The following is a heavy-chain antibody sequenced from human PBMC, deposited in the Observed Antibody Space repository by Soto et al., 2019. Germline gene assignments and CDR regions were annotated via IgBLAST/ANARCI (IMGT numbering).Heavy chain of an antibody. CDR3: VKEGTMAPRYWFGA. CDR1: GFTFSSFL. J-gene: IGHJ5*02. D-gene: IGHD3-3*01. V-gene: IGHV3-64D*06. CDR2: ISDSGGST. Sequence: EVQLVESGGGLIQPGGSLRLSCSGSGFTFSSFLMHWVRQAPGKGLEYVAGISDSGGSTYYADSVQGRFTISRDSSTLYLQMSGLRPEDTALYYCVKEGTMAPRYWFGAWGQGTLVTVSS.